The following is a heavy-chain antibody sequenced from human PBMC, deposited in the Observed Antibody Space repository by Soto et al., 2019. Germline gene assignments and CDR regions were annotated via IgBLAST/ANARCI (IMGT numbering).Heavy chain of an antibody. Sequence: QVQSQQWGAGLLKPSETLSLTCGVFVESFSGYSWSRIRQPPGKGLEWIDKINCGGSTNYNPSLRNRVTISGDTSKNQFSLRLKSVSAADKALSACARVQSGKKYGFLSVDYWGQGTLVTVSS. D-gene: IGHD2-2*01. CDR1: VESFSGYS. V-gene: IGHV4-34*02. J-gene: IGHJ4*02. CDR3: ARVQSGKKYGFLSVDY. CDR2: INCGGST.